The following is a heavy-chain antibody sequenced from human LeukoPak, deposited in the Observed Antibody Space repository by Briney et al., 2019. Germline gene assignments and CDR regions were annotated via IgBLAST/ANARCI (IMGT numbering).Heavy chain of an antibody. Sequence: GGSLRLSCAASGFTFSTYGMHWVRQAPGKGLEWVAAIWPDGSNKYYANSVKGRFTISRDNSKNTLYLQMNSLRGDDTAIYYCARELAAWGQGTLVTVSS. CDR3: ARELAA. D-gene: IGHD6-13*01. J-gene: IGHJ4*02. V-gene: IGHV3-33*01. CDR2: IWPDGSNK. CDR1: GFTFSTYG.